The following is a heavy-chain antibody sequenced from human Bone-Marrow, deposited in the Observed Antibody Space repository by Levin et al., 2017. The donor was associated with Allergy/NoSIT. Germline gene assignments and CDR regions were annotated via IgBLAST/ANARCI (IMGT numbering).Heavy chain of an antibody. CDR2: ISYDGSNK. V-gene: IGHV3-30*04. D-gene: IGHD2-15*01. Sequence: SCAASGFTFSSYAMHWVRQAPGKGLEWVAVISYDGSNKYYADSVKGRFTISRDNSKNTLYLQMNSLRAEDTAVYYCAGGLLGYCSGGSCYLVPIDYWGQGTLVTVSS. J-gene: IGHJ4*02. CDR3: AGGLLGYCSGGSCYLVPIDY. CDR1: GFTFSSYA.